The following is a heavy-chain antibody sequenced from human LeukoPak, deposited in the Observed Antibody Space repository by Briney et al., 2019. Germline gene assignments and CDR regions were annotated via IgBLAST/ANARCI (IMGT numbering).Heavy chain of an antibody. Sequence: GVLRLSCAASGFTVNSNYMSWVRQAPGKGLEWVSVIYSGGSTYYADSVKGRFTISRDNSKNTLYLQMNSLRAEDTAVYYCARGWLSTKPFDYWGQGTLVTVSS. V-gene: IGHV3-66*01. D-gene: IGHD3-22*01. CDR3: ARGWLSTKPFDY. CDR1: GFTVNSNY. CDR2: IYSGGST. J-gene: IGHJ4*02.